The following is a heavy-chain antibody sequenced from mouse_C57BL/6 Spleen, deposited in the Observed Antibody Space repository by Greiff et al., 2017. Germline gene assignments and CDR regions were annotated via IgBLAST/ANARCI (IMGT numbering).Heavy chain of an antibody. J-gene: IGHJ1*03. CDR1: GYTFTSYW. CDR3: ARYGTTVVAYWYFDV. V-gene: IGHV1-72*01. CDR2: IDPNSGGT. D-gene: IGHD1-1*01. Sequence: QVQLQQSGAELVKPGASVKLSCKASGYTFTSYWMHWVKQRPGRGLEWIGRIDPNSGGTKYNEKFKSKATLTVDKPSSTAYMQLSSLTSEDSAVYYCARYGTTVVAYWYFDVWGTGTTVTVSS.